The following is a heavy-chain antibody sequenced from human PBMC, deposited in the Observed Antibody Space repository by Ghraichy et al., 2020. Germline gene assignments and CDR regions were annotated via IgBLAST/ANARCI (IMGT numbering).Heavy chain of an antibody. D-gene: IGHD4-23*01. CDR1: GRSISSSRYN. Sequence: SETLSLTCSVSGRSISSSRYNWLWIRHPPGKGLEWIGSVYYSGSTYYNPSLKSRVTISADMSKNQFSLKLTSVTTADTAVFYCARQGGGGLDPWGQGTMVTVSS. J-gene: IGHJ5*02. CDR3: ARQGGGGLDP. CDR2: VYYSGST. V-gene: IGHV4-39*01.